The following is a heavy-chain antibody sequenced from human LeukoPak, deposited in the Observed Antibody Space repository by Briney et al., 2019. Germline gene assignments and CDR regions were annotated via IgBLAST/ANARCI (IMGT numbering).Heavy chain of an antibody. V-gene: IGHV4-38-2*02. CDR1: GYSISSGYQ. J-gene: IGHJ5*02. Sequence: SETLSLTCAVSGYSISSGYQWAWIRQSPGKGLEWIGSIYHSGSAHYNPSLRSRVTISVETSKNQFSLKMYSVTAADTAVYYCARDPRWLTPDCTSTSCYENYFDPWGQGTLVTVSS. CDR2: IYHSGSA. D-gene: IGHD2-2*01. CDR3: ARDPRWLTPDCTSTSCYENYFDP.